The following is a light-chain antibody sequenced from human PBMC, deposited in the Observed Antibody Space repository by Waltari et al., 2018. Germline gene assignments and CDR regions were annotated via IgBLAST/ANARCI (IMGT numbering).Light chain of an antibody. CDR3: AIWDDGVI. Sequence: QSVLNQPPSVSGTPGQPVTIPCSGSNSNIANTYVYWYQQLPGMAPKLLIYRNNQRPSGVPDRFSGSKSGTSASLAISGLRSEDEAHYSCAIWDDGVIFGGGTKLTVL. V-gene: IGLV1-47*01. CDR2: RNN. CDR1: NSNIANTY. J-gene: IGLJ2*01.